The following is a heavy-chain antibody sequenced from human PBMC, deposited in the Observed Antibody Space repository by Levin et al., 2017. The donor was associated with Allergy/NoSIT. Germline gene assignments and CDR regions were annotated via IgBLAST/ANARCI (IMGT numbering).Heavy chain of an antibody. Sequence: PGGSLRLSCAASGFTFSPYWMHWVRQAPGKGLVWVSRITGDGRDTKYADSVGGRFTISRDNAKNTLYLEMNNLRAEDTAVYYCARGGCSSTSCLDYWGQGILVTVSS. CDR1: GFTFSPYW. V-gene: IGHV3-74*03. CDR3: ARGGCSSTSCLDY. J-gene: IGHJ4*02. D-gene: IGHD2-2*01. CDR2: ITGDGRDT.